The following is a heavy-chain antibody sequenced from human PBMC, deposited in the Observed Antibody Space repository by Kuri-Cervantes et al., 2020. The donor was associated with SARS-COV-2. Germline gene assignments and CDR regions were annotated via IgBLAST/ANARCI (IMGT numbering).Heavy chain of an antibody. J-gene: IGHJ3*02. CDR2: VRGRANNYAT. Sequence: GGSLRLSCEVSGFLFSASAIHWVRQASGKGLGWVGRVRGRANNYATAYAASVKGRFTISRDDSKNMAYLQMNSLKTEDTAVYYCTRHDIWGQGTMVTVSS. CDR3: TRHDI. V-gene: IGHV3-73*01. CDR1: GFLFSASA.